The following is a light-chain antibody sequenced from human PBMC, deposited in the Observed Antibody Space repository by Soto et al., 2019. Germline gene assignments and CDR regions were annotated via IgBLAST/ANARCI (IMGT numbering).Light chain of an antibody. V-gene: IGLV2-11*01. J-gene: IGLJ2*01. Sequence: QSALTQPRSVSGSPGQSVTISCTGTSSDVGGYNYVSWYQQHPGKAPKLMIYDVSKRPSGVPDRFSGSKSGNTASLTISGLQAEDEADYYCCSYAGSYTFFVVFGGWTQLTVL. CDR1: SSDVGGYNY. CDR2: DVS. CDR3: CSYAGSYTFFVV.